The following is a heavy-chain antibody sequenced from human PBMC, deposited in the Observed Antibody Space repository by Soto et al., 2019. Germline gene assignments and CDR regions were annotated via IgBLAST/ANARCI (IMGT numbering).Heavy chain of an antibody. CDR2: IYYSGST. CDR1: GGSISSGDYY. J-gene: IGHJ4*02. CDR3: ARHGDPVYFDY. Sequence: QVQLQESGPGLVKPSQTLSLTCTVSGGSISSGDYYWSWIRQPPGKGLEWIGYIYYSGSTYYNPSLKSRVTISVDPSKYQCSLKLSSVTAADTAVYYCARHGDPVYFDYWGQGTLVTVSS. V-gene: IGHV4-30-4*01. D-gene: IGHD4-17*01.